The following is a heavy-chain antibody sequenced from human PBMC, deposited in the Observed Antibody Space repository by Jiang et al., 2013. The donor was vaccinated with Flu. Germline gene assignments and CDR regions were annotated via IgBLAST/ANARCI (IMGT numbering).Heavy chain of an antibody. CDR1: GFTFSSYE. D-gene: IGHD3-22*01. CDR2: ISSSGSTI. J-gene: IGHJ4*02. Sequence: VQLLESGGGLVQPGGSLRLSCAASGFTFSSYEMNWVRQAPGKGLEWVSYISSSGSTIYYADSVKGRFTISRDNAKNSLYLQMNSLRAEDTAVYYCARVYYDSSGYYPDYWGQGTLVTVSS. CDR3: ARVYYDSSGYYPDY. V-gene: IGHV3-48*03.